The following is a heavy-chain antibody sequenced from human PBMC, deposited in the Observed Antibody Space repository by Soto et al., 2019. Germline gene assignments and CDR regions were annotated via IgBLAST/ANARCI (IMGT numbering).Heavy chain of an antibody. CDR3: ARDQRNYYYGMDV. Sequence: SETLSLTCAVYGGSFSGYYWSWIRQPPGKGLEWIGEINHSGSTNYNPSLKSRVTISEDTSKNQFSLKLSSVTAADTAVYYCARDQRNYYYGMDVWGQGTTVTVSS. J-gene: IGHJ6*02. V-gene: IGHV4-34*01. CDR1: GGSFSGYY. CDR2: INHSGST.